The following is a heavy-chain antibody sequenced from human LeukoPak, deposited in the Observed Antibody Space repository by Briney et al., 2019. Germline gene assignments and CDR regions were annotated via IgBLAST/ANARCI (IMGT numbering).Heavy chain of an antibody. Sequence: ASVKVSCKASGYTFNNYAMNWVRQAPGRGPEWMGWINTNTGNPTYAQGFTGRFVFSVDTSVSTAYLQISSLKAEDTAVYYCATSPGIAAPSGYYFDHWGQGTLVTVSS. V-gene: IGHV7-4-1*02. CDR2: INTNTGNP. D-gene: IGHD6-13*01. J-gene: IGHJ4*02. CDR3: ATSPGIAAPSGYYFDH. CDR1: GYTFNNYA.